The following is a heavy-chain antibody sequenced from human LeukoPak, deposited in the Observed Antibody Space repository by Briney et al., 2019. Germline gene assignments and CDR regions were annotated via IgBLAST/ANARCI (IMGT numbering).Heavy chain of an antibody. D-gene: IGHD2-21*02. Sequence: GGSLRLSCVASQFTFKNYWMHWVRHVPGRGLEWLSYISPDGSSTTYADSVRGRFTISRDNAKNTLYLQMNSLGAEDTAVYFCATAWSYWGQGSLVTVSS. V-gene: IGHV3-74*03. CDR1: QFTFKNYW. J-gene: IGHJ4*02. CDR2: ISPDGSST. CDR3: ATAWSY.